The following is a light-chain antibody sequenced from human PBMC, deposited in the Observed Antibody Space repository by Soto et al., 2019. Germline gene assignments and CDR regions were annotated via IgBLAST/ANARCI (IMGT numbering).Light chain of an antibody. CDR2: SSS. J-gene: IGLJ1*01. CDR1: SSNIGNNA. CDR3: AAWDDSLNGYV. V-gene: IGLV1-44*01. Sequence: QSVLTQPPSASGTPGQRVTMSCSGSSSNIGNNAVNWYQQLPGTAPKLLIFSSSQRPSGVPDRFSGSKSGTSASLAISGLQSEDEADYYCAAWDDSLNGYVFGPGTKVTVL.